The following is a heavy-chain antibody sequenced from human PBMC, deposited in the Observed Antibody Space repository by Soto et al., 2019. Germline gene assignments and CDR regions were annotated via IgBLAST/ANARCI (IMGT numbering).Heavy chain of an antibody. CDR1: GYSFDGYW. J-gene: IGHJ4*02. V-gene: IGHV5-10-1*01. D-gene: IGHD3-22*01. Sequence: GESLKISCKGCGYSFDGYWIRGVREKRGKGVEWMGGIDPSDSQTYYSPSFRGHVAISVTKSITTVFLQWSSLRASDTAMYYCARQIYDSDTGPNFQYYFDSWGQGTPLTVSS. CDR2: IDPSDSQT. CDR3: ARQIYDSDTGPNFQYYFDS.